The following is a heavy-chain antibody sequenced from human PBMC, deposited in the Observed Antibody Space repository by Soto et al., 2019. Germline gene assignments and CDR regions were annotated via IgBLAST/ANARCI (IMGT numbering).Heavy chain of an antibody. V-gene: IGHV3-23*01. J-gene: IGHJ4*02. D-gene: IGHD3-10*01. Sequence: GWSLRLSCATSGVTFSSYAMSWVRQAPGKGLEWVSSISSGGRGTNYADSVKGRFTISRDNSKNTLFLQMNSLRDEDTAVYYCAKNYYASGSYLDYWGQGTLVTVSS. CDR2: ISSGGRGT. CDR1: GVTFSSYA. CDR3: AKNYYASGSYLDY.